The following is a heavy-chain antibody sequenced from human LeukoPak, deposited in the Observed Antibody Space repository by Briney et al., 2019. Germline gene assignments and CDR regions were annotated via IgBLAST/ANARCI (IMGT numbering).Heavy chain of an antibody. D-gene: IGHD1-7*01. CDR2: ISAYNGNT. V-gene: IGHV1-18*04. CDR3: ASARGSYNWNYHWFDP. Sequence: ASVKVSCKASGYTFTGYYMHWVRQAPGQGLEWMGWISAYNGNTNYAQKLQGRVTMTTDTSTSTAYMELRSLRSDDTAVYYCASARGSYNWNYHWFDPWGQGTLVTVSS. CDR1: GYTFTGYY. J-gene: IGHJ5*02.